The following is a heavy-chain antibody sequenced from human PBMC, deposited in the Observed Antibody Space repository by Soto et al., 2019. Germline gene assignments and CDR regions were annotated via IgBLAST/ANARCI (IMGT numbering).Heavy chain of an antibody. CDR1: GGTFSSYA. CDR2: IIPIFGTA. CDR3: ARDRDYGSGSYLYYYYGMDV. V-gene: IGHV1-69*13. Sequence: ASVKVSCKASGGTFSSYAISWVRQAPGQGLEWMGGIIPIFGTANYAQKFQGRVTITADESTSTAYMELSSLRSEDTAVYYCARDRDYGSGSYLYYYYGMDVWGQGXTATVSS. J-gene: IGHJ6*02. D-gene: IGHD3-10*01.